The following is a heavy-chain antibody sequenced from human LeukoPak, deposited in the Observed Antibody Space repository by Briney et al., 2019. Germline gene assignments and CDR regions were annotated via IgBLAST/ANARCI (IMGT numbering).Heavy chain of an antibody. CDR3: ARVPPPGDLWFGIPPENYYYYGMDV. CDR2: IYYSGST. J-gene: IGHJ6*02. D-gene: IGHD3-10*01. Sequence: SETLSLTCAVYGGSFSGYYWSWIRQPPGKGLEWIGYIYYSGSTNYNPSLKSRVTISVDTSKNQFSLKLSSVTAADTAVYYCARVPPPGDLWFGIPPENYYYYGMDVWGQGTTVTVSS. CDR1: GGSFSGYY. V-gene: IGHV4-59*12.